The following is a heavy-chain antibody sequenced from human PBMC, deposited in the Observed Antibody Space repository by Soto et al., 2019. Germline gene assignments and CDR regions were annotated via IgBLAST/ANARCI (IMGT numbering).Heavy chain of an antibody. D-gene: IGHD3-3*01. J-gene: IGHJ4*02. CDR2: IYYSGST. CDR1: GGSIISGGYY. V-gene: IGHV4-31*03. Sequence: SETLCLTCTVSGGSIISGGYYWSWIRQHPGKGLEWIGYIYYSGSTYYNPSLKSRVTISVDTSKNQFSLKLSSVTAADTAVYYCAMFDFWSAVVDYWGQGTLVTVSS. CDR3: AMFDFWSAVVDY.